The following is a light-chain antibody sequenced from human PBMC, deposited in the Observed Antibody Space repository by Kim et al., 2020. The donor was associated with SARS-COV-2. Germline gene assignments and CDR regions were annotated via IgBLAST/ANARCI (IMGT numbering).Light chain of an antibody. CDR3: QLYDSLLA. CDR2: GAS. CDR1: QSVSRSY. V-gene: IGKV3-20*01. J-gene: IGKJ1*01. Sequence: EVVLTQSPGTLSLSPGERATLSCRASQSVSRSYLAWYQQKLGQAPRLLIYGASSRATGIPDRFSGSGSGTDFTLTISRLEPEDFAVYCCQLYDSLLAFGQGTKVDIK.